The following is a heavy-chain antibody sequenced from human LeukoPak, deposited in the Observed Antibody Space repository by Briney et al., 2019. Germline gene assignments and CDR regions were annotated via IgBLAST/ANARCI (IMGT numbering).Heavy chain of an antibody. V-gene: IGHV4-59*08. CDR1: GGSFSGYY. J-gene: IGHJ4*02. CDR3: ARRVGSSDCFDY. CDR2: IYYSGST. D-gene: IGHD6-6*01. Sequence: SETLSLTCAVYGGSFSGYYWSWIRQPPGKGLEWIGYIYYSGSTYYNPSLKSRVTISVDTSKNQFSLNLYSVTAADTAVYYCARRVGSSDCFDYWGQGTLVTVSS.